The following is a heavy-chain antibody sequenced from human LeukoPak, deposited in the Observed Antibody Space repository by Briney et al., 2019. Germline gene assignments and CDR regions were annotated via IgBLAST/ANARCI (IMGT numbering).Heavy chain of an antibody. CDR1: GYTFTCYY. D-gene: IGHD1-26*01. CDR2: INPNSGGT. CDR3: ARDIGAGAWGDFDY. J-gene: IGHJ4*02. V-gene: IGHV1-2*06. Sequence: GASVKVSCKASGYTFTCYYMHWVRQAPGQGLEWMGRINPNSGGTNYAQKFQGRVTMTRDTSISTAYMELSRLRSDDTAVYYCARDIGAGAWGDFDYWGQGTLVTVSS.